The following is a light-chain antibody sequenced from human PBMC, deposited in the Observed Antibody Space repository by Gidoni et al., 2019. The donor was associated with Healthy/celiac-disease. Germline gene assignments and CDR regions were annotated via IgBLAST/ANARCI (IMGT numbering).Light chain of an antibody. J-gene: IGKJ5*01. Sequence: EIVLTQSPATLSLSPGERATLSCRASQSVSSYLAWYQQKPGQAPRLLIYDASNRATGIPARFSGSGSGTDFTLTISRLEPEDFAVYYCQQRSNWLTFGQXTRLEIK. CDR2: DAS. CDR1: QSVSSY. CDR3: QQRSNWLT. V-gene: IGKV3-11*01.